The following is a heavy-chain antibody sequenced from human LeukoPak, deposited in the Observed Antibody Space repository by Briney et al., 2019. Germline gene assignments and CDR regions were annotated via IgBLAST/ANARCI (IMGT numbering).Heavy chain of an antibody. Sequence: GSLRLSCAASGFTFSSYAMSWVRQPPGKGLEWIGSMCYGGTTYYNPSLKSRVTTSVDTSKNQFSLRVTSVTAADTAVYYSASLPKYVSSLKGFDIWGQGTMVTVSS. CDR1: GFTFSSYA. V-gene: IGHV4-39*01. CDR3: ASLPKYVSSLKGFDI. CDR2: MCYGGTT. J-gene: IGHJ3*02. D-gene: IGHD2/OR15-2a*01.